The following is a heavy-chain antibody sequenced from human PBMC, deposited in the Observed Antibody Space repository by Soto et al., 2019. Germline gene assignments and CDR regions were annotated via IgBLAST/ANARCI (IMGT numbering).Heavy chain of an antibody. V-gene: IGHV3-23*01. CDR3: AKAIMGSFWARGS. D-gene: IGHD3-16*01. CDR2: IGGSGTST. J-gene: IGHJ5*02. Sequence: GGSLRLSCIASGFTFNTFAISWVRQAPGKGLEWVSGIGGSGTSTFYADSVKGRFTISRDNSKNTLYLQMNSLRDEDTAVYYCAKAIMGSFWARGSWGQGNLVTVSS. CDR1: GFTFNTFA.